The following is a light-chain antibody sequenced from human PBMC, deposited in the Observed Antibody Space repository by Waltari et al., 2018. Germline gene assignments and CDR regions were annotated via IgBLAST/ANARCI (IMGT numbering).Light chain of an antibody. J-gene: IGLJ3*02. CDR3: LLYYGGAQV. CDR2: TTN. V-gene: IGLV7-43*01. CDR1: TGAVTSGYY. Sequence: QTVVTPEPSLTVSPGGTVTLTCASRTGAVTSGYYPNWFQQKPGTAPRSLIYTTNNKHSWTPARFSGSLLGGKAALTLSGVQPEDEAEYFCLLYYGGAQVFGGGTKLTVL.